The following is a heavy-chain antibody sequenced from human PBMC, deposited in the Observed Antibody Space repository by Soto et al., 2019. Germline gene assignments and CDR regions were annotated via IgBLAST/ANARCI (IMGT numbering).Heavy chain of an antibody. Sequence: PGAPLRLSCSASGFTFSSYAMSWVRPAPGQGLEWASAISGSGGSTYYADSVKGRFTISRDKSKNTLYLQMNSLRAEDKAVYYCARASEGSSWYISQFDNWGLGTLVTFSS. J-gene: IGHJ4*02. D-gene: IGHD6-13*01. CDR3: ARASEGSSWYISQFDN. CDR2: ISGSGGST. CDR1: GFTFSSYA. V-gene: IGHV3-23*01.